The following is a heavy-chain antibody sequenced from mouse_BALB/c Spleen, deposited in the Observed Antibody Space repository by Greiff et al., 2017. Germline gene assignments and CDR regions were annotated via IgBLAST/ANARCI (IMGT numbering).Heavy chain of an antibody. V-gene: IGHV1-80*01. Sequence: QVQLKESGAELVRPGSSVKISCKASGYAFISYWMNWVKQRPGQGLEWIGQIYPGDGDTNYNGKFKGKATLTADKSSSTAYMQLSSLTSEDSAVYFCARYGYYGSSYGAMDYWGQGTSVTVSS. J-gene: IGHJ4*01. CDR1: GYAFISYW. CDR3: ARYGYYGSSYGAMDY. D-gene: IGHD1-1*01. CDR2: IYPGDGDT.